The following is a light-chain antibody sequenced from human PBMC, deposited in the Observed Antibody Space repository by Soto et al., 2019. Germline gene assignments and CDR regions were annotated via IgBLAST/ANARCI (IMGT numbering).Light chain of an antibody. CDR2: AAS. CDR3: QQPNGLT. V-gene: IGKV1-9*01. J-gene: IGKJ4*01. Sequence: DIQLTQSPSFLSATEGDRVTITCRASQGISSYLAWYQQKPGKAPKLLIYAASTLQSGVPSRFSGSGSGTEFTLTISSLQPEDFATYYCQQPNGLTFGGGTKVEIK. CDR1: QGISSY.